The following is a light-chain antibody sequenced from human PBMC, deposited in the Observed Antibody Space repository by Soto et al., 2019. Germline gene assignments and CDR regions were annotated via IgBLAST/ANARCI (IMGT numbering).Light chain of an antibody. Sequence: DIQMTQSPSSLSASVGDRVTITCRASQSINTCLNWYQQKPGKAPQLLIYAASTLRSGVPSTFSGSGSGTDFTLTISSLQPEDVATYFCQQCLRIPLTFGGGTKVDIK. V-gene: IGKV1-39*01. J-gene: IGKJ4*01. CDR2: AAS. CDR3: QQCLRIPLT. CDR1: QSINTC.